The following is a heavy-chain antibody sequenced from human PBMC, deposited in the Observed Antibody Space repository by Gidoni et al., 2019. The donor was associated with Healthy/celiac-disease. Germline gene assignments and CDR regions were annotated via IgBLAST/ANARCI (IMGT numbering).Heavy chain of an antibody. CDR1: GGSFSGYY. Sequence: QVQLQQWGAGLLKPSATLSLTCAVYGGSFSGYYWSWIRQPPGKGLEWIGEINHSGSTNYNPSLKSRVTISVDTSKNQFSLKLSSVTAADTAVYYCASSSIAAHTFDIWGQGTMVTVSS. D-gene: IGHD6-6*01. CDR2: INHSGST. CDR3: ASSSIAAHTFDI. J-gene: IGHJ3*02. V-gene: IGHV4-34*01.